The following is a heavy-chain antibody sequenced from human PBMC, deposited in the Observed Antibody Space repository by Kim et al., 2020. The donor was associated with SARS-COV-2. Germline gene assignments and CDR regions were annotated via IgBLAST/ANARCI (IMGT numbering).Heavy chain of an antibody. V-gene: IGHV4-38-2*02. CDR2: IQHSGST. CDR3: ASDSHAWHRFDY. D-gene: IGHD3-22*01. CDR1: GQSVSSDYY. J-gene: IGHJ4*02. Sequence: SETLSLTCTVSGQSVSSDYYWGWIRQSPGKGLEWIGTIQHSGSTYYNPSLKSRITMSVDTSKNHFSLHIKTVSAADTALYYRASDSHAWHRFDYWGQGT.